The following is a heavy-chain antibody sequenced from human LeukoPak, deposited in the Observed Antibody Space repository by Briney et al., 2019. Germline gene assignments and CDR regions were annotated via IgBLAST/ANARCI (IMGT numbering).Heavy chain of an antibody. J-gene: IGHJ4*02. V-gene: IGHV3-43*02. CDR3: AKEPYDFWSGPHLYYFDY. D-gene: IGHD3-3*01. Sequence: GGSLRLFCAASGFTFDDYAMHWVRQAPGKGLEWVSLISGDGGSTYYADSVKGRFTISRDNSKNSLYLQMNSLRTEDTALYYCAKEPYDFWSGPHLYYFDYWGQGTLVTVSS. CDR2: ISGDGGST. CDR1: GFTFDDYA.